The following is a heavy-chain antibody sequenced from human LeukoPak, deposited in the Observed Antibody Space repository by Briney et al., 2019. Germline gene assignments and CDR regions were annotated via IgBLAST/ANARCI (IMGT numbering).Heavy chain of an antibody. V-gene: IGHV3-30*18. CDR3: AKEMERDFDY. D-gene: IGHD1-26*01. Sequence: GGSLRLSCAASGFTFSSYGMHWVRQAPGKGLEWVAVISYDGSNKYYADSVKGRFTISRDNSKNTLYLQMNSLRAEDTAVYYCAKEMERDFDYSGQGTLVPVSS. CDR1: GFTFSSYG. J-gene: IGHJ4*02. CDR2: ISYDGSNK.